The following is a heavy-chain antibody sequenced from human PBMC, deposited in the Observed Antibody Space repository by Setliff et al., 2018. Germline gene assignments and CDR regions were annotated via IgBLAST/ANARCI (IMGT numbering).Heavy chain of an antibody. CDR1: GFTFGDYA. V-gene: IGHV3-49*04. D-gene: IGHD1-7*01. J-gene: IGHJ4*02. CDR3: TPWTGTSRLHY. Sequence: GGSLRLSCTTSGFTFGDYAITWVRQAPGKGLEWVGFIRGKPSSGTTEYAASVKGRFTISREDSTSIAYLQMSSLKTGDTALYYCTPWTGTSRLHYWGQGTLVTVSS. CDR2: IRGKPSSGTT.